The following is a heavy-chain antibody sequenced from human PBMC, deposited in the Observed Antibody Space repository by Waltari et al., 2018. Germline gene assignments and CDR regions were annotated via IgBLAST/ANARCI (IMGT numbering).Heavy chain of an antibody. CDR3: ARDWGVIVY. V-gene: IGHV3-7*01. Sequence: EVQLVESGGGLVQPGGSLRLSCATSGFTFSNYWMSWVRQAPGRGLEWVSNIKQEGSDKYYGDSVKGRFTISGDNSKNSLFLQLNSLRVEDTAVYYCARDWGVIVYWGQGTLVTVSS. D-gene: IGHD3-16*01. CDR2: IKQEGSDK. J-gene: IGHJ4*02. CDR1: GFTFSNYW.